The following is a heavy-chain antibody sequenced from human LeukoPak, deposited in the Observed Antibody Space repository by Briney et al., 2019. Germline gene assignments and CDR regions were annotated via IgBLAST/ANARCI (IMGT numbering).Heavy chain of an antibody. V-gene: IGHV4-39*01. CDR3: ARGHLGGNSIDY. Sequence: SETLSLTCTVSGGSISSSSYYWGWIRQPPGKGLEWIGSIYYSGSTYYNPSLKSRVTISVDTSKNQFSLKLSSVTAADTAVYYCARGHLGGNSIDYWGQGTLVTVSS. J-gene: IGHJ4*02. D-gene: IGHD4-23*01. CDR2: IYYSGST. CDR1: GGSISSSSYY.